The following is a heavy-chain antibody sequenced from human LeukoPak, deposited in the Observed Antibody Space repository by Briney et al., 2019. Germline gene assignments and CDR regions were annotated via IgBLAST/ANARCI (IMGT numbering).Heavy chain of an antibody. CDR3: ARSLRQWLGSVTTSFDY. J-gene: IGHJ4*02. Sequence: GGSLRLSCAASGFTFSSYAMHWVRQAPGKGLEWVAVISYDGSNKYYADSLKGRFTISRDNSKNTLYLQMNSLRAEDTAVYYCARSLRQWLGSVTTSFDYWGQGTLVTVSS. CDR2: ISYDGSNK. V-gene: IGHV3-30*04. D-gene: IGHD6-19*01. CDR1: GFTFSSYA.